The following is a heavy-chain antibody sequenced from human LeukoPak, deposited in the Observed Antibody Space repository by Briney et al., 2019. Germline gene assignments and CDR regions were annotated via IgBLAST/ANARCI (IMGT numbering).Heavy chain of an antibody. Sequence: GGSLRLSCAASGFTFSTYSMNWVRQAPGKGLERVSYISSSGTSMYYADSVKGRFTISRDNDKNSLYLQMDILRAEDTAVYYCARDRYYDNSGPTHWFDPWGQGTLVTVSS. CDR3: ARDRYYDNSGPTHWFDP. CDR2: ISSSGTSM. J-gene: IGHJ5*02. D-gene: IGHD3-22*01. CDR1: GFTFSTYS. V-gene: IGHV3-48*04.